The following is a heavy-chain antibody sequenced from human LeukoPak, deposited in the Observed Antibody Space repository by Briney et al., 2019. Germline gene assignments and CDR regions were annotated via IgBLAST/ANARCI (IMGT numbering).Heavy chain of an antibody. Sequence: SETLSLTCTVSGGSVSSRSYYWSWIRQPPGKGLEWIGNIYYMLNANSYNPSLKSRVSISMDTPGTQFSLKLNSVTAADTAVYYCATSFRSGWGFDSWGQGILVAVSS. CDR3: ATSFRSGWGFDS. CDR1: GGSVSSRSYY. J-gene: IGHJ4*02. D-gene: IGHD6-19*01. V-gene: IGHV4-61*01. CDR2: IYYMLNA.